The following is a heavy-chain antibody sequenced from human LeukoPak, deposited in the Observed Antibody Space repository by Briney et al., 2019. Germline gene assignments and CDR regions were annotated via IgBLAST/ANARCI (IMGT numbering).Heavy chain of an antibody. J-gene: IGHJ4*02. CDR1: GFTFSSYS. CDR2: ISSSSSYI. D-gene: IGHD4-17*01. CDR3: ARDEHGDHRLFDY. Sequence: PGGFLRLSCAASGFTFSSYSMNWVRQAPGKGLEWVSSISSSSSYIYYADSVKGRFTISRDNAKNSLYLQMNSLRAEDTAVYYCARDEHGDHRLFDYWGQGTLVTVSS. V-gene: IGHV3-21*01.